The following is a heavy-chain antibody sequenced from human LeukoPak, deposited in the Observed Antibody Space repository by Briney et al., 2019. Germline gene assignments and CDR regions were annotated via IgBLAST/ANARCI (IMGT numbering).Heavy chain of an antibody. CDR3: VCIPVGF. CDR1: GFTFSNYW. Sequence: PGGSLRLSCAASGFTFSNYWMHWVRQAPEKGLVWVSRISSDGTTTNYADSVKGRFTTSRDNAKNTLYLQMNSLGAEDTAIYFCVCIPVGFWGQGPLVTVSS. CDR2: ISSDGTTT. J-gene: IGHJ4*02. D-gene: IGHD2-8*02. V-gene: IGHV3-74*01.